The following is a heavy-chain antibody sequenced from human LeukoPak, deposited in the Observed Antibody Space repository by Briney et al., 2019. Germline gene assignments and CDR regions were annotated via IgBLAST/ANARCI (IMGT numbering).Heavy chain of an antibody. D-gene: IGHD1-1*01. CDR2: FDPEDGET. CDR3: ATYQYIWKYFDY. Sequence: ASVKVSCKVSGYSLSELSMHWVRQAPGKGLEWLGGFDPEDGETIYAQKFQGRVILTEDTYTDTTYMELRSLRSEDTAVYYCATYQYIWKYFDYWGQGTLPTVSS. V-gene: IGHV1-24*01. J-gene: IGHJ4*02. CDR1: GYSLSELS.